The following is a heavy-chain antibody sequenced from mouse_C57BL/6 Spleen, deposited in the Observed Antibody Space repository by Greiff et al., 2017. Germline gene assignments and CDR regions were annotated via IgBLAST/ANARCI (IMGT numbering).Heavy chain of an antibody. CDR1: GYSFTSYY. V-gene: IGHV1-66*01. CDR3: ARGGDSPMDY. Sequence: VQLQQSGPELVKPGASVKISCKASGYSFTSYYIHWVKQRPGQGLAWIGWIYPGSGNTKYNEKFKGKATLTADTSSSTAYMQLSSLTSEDTAVYYCARGGDSPMDYWGQGTSVTVSS. CDR2: IYPGSGNT. J-gene: IGHJ4*01.